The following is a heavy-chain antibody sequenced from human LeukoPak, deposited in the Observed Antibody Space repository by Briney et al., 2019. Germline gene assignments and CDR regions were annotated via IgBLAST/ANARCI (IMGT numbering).Heavy chain of an antibody. CDR1: GGTFSSYA. J-gene: IGHJ4*02. D-gene: IGHD2-2*01. Sequence: ASVKVSCKASGGTFSSYAISWVRQAPGQGLEWMGGIIPIFGTANYAQKFQGRVTITTDESTSTAYMELSSLRSEDTAVYYCARPRYCSSTSCSEPFDYWGQGTLVTVSS. CDR3: ARPRYCSSTSCSEPFDY. V-gene: IGHV1-69*05. CDR2: IIPIFGTA.